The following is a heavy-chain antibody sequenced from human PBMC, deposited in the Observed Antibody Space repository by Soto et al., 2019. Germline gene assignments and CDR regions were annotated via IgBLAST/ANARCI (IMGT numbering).Heavy chain of an antibody. V-gene: IGHV1-24*01. CDR1: GYTLTELS. CDR2: FDPEDGET. Sequence: ASVKVSCKVSGYTLTELSMHWVRQAPGKGLEWMGGFDPEDGETIYAQKFQGRVTMTEDTSTDTAYMELSSLRSEDTAVYYCAIAAAGTPYFDYWGQGTLVTVSS. J-gene: IGHJ4*02. D-gene: IGHD6-13*01. CDR3: AIAAAGTPYFDY.